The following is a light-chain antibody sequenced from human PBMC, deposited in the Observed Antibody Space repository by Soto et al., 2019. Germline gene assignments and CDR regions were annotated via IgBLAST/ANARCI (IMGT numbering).Light chain of an antibody. Sequence: QCVLTQPPSVSGAPGQKVTISCTGSSYNIGAGYDVHWYQHLPGTAPKHLIYGNSNRPSGVPDRFSGSKSGTSASLAITGLQAEDEADNYCQSYDRSLSYVFGTGTKLTVL. CDR1: SYNIGAGYD. CDR2: GNS. J-gene: IGLJ1*01. V-gene: IGLV1-40*01. CDR3: QSYDRSLSYV.